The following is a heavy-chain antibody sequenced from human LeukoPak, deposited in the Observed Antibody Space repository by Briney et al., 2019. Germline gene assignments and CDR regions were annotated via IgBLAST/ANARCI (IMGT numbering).Heavy chain of an antibody. CDR3: ARGRRIQLWLRAFDI. D-gene: IGHD5-18*01. CDR1: GGSLSGYY. V-gene: IGHV4-34*01. CDR2: INHSGST. J-gene: IGHJ3*02. Sequence: PSETLSLTCPVYGGSLSGYYWSWIRQPPGKGLEWIGEINHSGSTNYNPSLKSRVTISVDTSKNQFSLKLSSVTAADTAVYYCARGRRIQLWLRAFDIWGQGTMVTVSS.